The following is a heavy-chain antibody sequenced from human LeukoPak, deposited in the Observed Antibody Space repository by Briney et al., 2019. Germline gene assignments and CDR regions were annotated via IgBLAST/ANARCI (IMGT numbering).Heavy chain of an antibody. J-gene: IGHJ3*02. Sequence: GGSLSLSCAAAGFTFSNYGINWVRQAPGKGLEWVAVISKDGSNKDYADSVKGRFIISRDNSKNTLYLQMNSLRAEDTALYYCARDRSGIYDAFDIWGQGTMVTVSS. CDR3: ARDRSGIYDAFDI. CDR1: GFTFSNYG. V-gene: IGHV3-30*03. D-gene: IGHD1-14*01. CDR2: ISKDGSNK.